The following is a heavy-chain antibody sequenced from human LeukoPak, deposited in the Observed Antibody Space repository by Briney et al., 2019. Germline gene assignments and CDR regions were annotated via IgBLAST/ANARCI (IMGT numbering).Heavy chain of an antibody. CDR1: GGSFSGYY. J-gene: IGHJ5*02. V-gene: IGHV4-34*01. Sequence: SETLSLTCAVYGGSFSGYYWSWIRQPPGKGLEWIGEINHSGSTNYNPSLKGRVTISVDTSKNQFSLKLSSVTAADTAVYYCARHPSDSSGSWGQGTLVTVSS. CDR3: ARHPSDSSGS. CDR2: INHSGST. D-gene: IGHD3-22*01.